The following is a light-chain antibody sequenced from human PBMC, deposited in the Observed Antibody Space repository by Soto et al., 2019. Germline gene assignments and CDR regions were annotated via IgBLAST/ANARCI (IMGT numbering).Light chain of an antibody. CDR2: HAS. V-gene: IGKV3-15*01. CDR3: QQYNNWPLT. CDR1: QNIYNN. J-gene: IGKJ4*01. Sequence: EIVMTQSPATLSVSPGERATLSCRADQNIYNNLARYQQKPGQAPRLLIYHASSRATGIPARFSGSGSGTDFTLTITSLQSEDFAVYYCQQYNNWPLTFGGGTKVEIK.